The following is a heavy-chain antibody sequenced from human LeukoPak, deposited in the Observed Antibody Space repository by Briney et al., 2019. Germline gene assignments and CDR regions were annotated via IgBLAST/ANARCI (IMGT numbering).Heavy chain of an antibody. CDR2: IYDSGST. J-gene: IGHJ6*03. Sequence: SETLSLTCTVSGYSISSGYYWGWIRQPPGKGLEWIGSIYDSGSTYYNPSLKSRVTISVDTSKNQFSLKLSSVTAADTAVYYCARGGRDTSEYYDFWSGSNRLYYYYYMDVWGKGTTVTVSS. CDR3: ARGGRDTSEYYDFWSGSNRLYYYYYMDV. V-gene: IGHV4-38-2*02. D-gene: IGHD3-3*01. CDR1: GYSISSGYY.